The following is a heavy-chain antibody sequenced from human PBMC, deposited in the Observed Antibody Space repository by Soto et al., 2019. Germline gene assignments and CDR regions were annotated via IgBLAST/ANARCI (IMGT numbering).Heavy chain of an antibody. V-gene: IGHV4-59*01. J-gene: IGHJ6*02. CDR2: IYYSGST. CDR3: ARAPSSWNTYYYYGMDV. Sequence: SETLSLTCTVSGGSISSYYWSWIRQPPGKGLEWIGYIYYSGSTNYNPSLKSRVTISVDTSKNQFSLKLSSVTAADTAVYYCARAPSSWNTYYYYGMDVWGQGTTVTVSS. D-gene: IGHD6-13*01. CDR1: GGSISSYY.